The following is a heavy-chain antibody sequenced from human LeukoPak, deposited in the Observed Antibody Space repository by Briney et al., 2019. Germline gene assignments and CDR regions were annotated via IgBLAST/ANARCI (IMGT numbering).Heavy chain of an antibody. CDR3: ARVHSGYDFFDY. CDR1: GFTFSSYA. V-gene: IGHV3-23*01. J-gene: IGHJ4*02. CDR2: ISGSGGST. Sequence: PGGSLRLSCAASGFTFSSYAMSWVRQAPGKGLEWVSGISGSGGSTYYADSVKGRFTISRDNSKNRLYLQMNSLRAEDTAVYYCARVHSGYDFFDYWGQGTLVTVSS. D-gene: IGHD5-12*01.